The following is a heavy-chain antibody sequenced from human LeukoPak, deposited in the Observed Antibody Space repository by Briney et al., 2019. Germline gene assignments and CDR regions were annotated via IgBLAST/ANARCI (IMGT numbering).Heavy chain of an antibody. D-gene: IGHD2/OR15-2a*01. CDR1: GFTFDDYA. CDR2: ISWNSGSI. V-gene: IGHV3-9*01. CDR3: ARDWFHAIDY. Sequence: GGSLRLSCAASGFTFDDYAMHWVRQAPGKGLEWVSGISWNSGSIGYADSVKGRFTISRDNAKNTLYLQMNSLRAEDTAVYYCARDWFHAIDYWGQGTLVTVSS. J-gene: IGHJ4*02.